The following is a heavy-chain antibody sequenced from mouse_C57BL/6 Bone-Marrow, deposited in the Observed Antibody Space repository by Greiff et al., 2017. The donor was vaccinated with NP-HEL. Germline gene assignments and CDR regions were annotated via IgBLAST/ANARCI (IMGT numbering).Heavy chain of an antibody. CDR2: IHPNSGST. CDR3: NYGSSQSFWYFDV. V-gene: IGHV1-64*01. D-gene: IGHD1-1*01. CDR1: GYTFTSYW. Sequence: QVQLQQPGAELVKPGASVKLSCKASGYTFTSYWMHWVKQRPGQGLEWIGMIHPNSGSTNYNEKFKSKATLTVDKSSSTAYMQLSSLTSEDSAVYYCNYGSSQSFWYFDVWGTGTTVTVSA. J-gene: IGHJ1*03.